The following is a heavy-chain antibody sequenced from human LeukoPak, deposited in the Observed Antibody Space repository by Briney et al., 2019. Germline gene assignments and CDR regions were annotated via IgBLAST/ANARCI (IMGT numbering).Heavy chain of an antibody. V-gene: IGHV4-59*01. CDR3: ARAGYYYDSSRYYYYYMDV. CDR1: GGSISSYY. CDR2: IYYSGST. D-gene: IGHD3-22*01. J-gene: IGHJ6*03. Sequence: SETLSLTCTVSGGSISSYYWSWIRQPPGKGLEWIGYIYYSGSTNYNPSLKSRVTISVDTSKNQFSLKLSSVTAAATAVYYCARAGYYYDSSRYYYYYMDVWGKGTTVTVSS.